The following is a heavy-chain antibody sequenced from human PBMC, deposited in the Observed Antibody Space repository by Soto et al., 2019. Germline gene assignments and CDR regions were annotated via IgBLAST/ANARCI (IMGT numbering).Heavy chain of an antibody. CDR1: GFSLTTSGVT. CDR3: ARSSINSGYDVSFDY. J-gene: IGHJ4*02. D-gene: IGHD5-12*01. Sequence: QITLKESGPTLVEPTQTLTLTCTFSGFSLTTSGVTVGWIRQPPGKALEWLALIYWDDDERYNPSLKSRLAITKDTSKNQVVLTMTNMDPVDTATYYCARSSINSGYDVSFDYWGQGNPLTVSS. CDR2: IYWDDDE. V-gene: IGHV2-5*02.